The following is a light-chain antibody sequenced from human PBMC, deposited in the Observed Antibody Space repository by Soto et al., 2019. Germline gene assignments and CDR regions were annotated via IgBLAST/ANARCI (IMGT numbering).Light chain of an antibody. CDR2: AAS. J-gene: IGKJ4*01. V-gene: IGKV1-12*01. Sequence: DFQMTQSPSTPSASVGDRFTITCRASQNIRSRLAWFQQKPGKAPNLLIYAASSLQSGVPSRFSGSGSGTDFTLTISSLQPEDFATYYCQHASSFPLTFGGGTKVDIK. CDR3: QHASSFPLT. CDR1: QNIRSR.